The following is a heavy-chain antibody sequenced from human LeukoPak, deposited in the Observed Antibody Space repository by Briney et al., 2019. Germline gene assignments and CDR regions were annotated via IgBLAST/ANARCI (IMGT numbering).Heavy chain of an antibody. J-gene: IGHJ5*02. D-gene: IGHD3-10*01. CDR2: IYSGGST. V-gene: IGHV3-53*01. CDR1: GFTVSSNY. CDR3: AREESGWFGP. Sequence: GGSLRLSCAASGFTVSSNYMSWVRRAPGKGLEWVSVIYSGGSTYYADSVKGRFTISRDNSKNTLYLQMNSLRAEDTAVYYCAREESGWFGPWGQGTLVTVSS.